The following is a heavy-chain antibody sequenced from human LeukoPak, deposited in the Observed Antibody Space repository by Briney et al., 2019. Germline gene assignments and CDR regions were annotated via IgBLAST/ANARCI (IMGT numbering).Heavy chain of an antibody. J-gene: IGHJ4*02. CDR1: GFVFSTYW. CDR2: INLDGTEE. CDR3: ASGRHDFLH. Sequence: GGSLRLSCAASGFVFSTYWMTWVRQAPGKGLGWVANINLDGTEEHYVDSSLKGRFTISRDNAKNSLYLQMTSLRVEDTAVYYCASGRHDFLHWGQGTLVTVSS. V-gene: IGHV3-7*01. D-gene: IGHD3/OR15-3a*01.